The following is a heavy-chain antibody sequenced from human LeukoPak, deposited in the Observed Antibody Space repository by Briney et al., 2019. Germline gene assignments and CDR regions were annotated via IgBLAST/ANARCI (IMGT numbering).Heavy chain of an antibody. CDR3: ARRSPYSTGWSSYFDY. CDR1: GGSISSTNW. J-gene: IGHJ4*02. V-gene: IGHV4-4*02. D-gene: IGHD6-19*01. CDR2: IYRSGTT. Sequence: SETLSLTCAVSGGSISSTNWWSWVRQPPGKGLEWVGEIYRSGTTNYKPSLKSRVTISLDRSRNHFSLKLTSVTAADSAVYYCARRSPYSTGWSSYFDYWGQGALVTVSS.